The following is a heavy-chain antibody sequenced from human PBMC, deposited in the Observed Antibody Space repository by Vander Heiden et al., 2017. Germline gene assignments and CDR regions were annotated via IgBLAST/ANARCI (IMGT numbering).Heavy chain of an antibody. Sequence: EVQLLESGGGLVQPGGSLRPSCATSGFTLSSYSMILVPQAPGEELEWVSAISGSGGSTYYADSVKGRFTISRDNSKNTLYLQMNSLRAEETAVYYCAKDHEMATILWGQGTLVTVSS. J-gene: IGHJ4*02. V-gene: IGHV3-23*01. CDR3: AKDHEMATIL. CDR2: ISGSGGST. D-gene: IGHD5-12*01. CDR1: GFTLSSYS.